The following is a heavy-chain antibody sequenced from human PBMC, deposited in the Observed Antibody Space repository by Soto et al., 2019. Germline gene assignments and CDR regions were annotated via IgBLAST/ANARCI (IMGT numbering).Heavy chain of an antibody. V-gene: IGHV3-21*06. CDR3: ARESEDLTSNFDY. Sequence: LRLSCAASGFTFTRYSMNWVRQAPGKGLEWVSSISSTTNYIYYGDSMKGRFTISRDNAKNSLYLEMNSLRAEDTAVYYCARESEDLTSNFDYWGQGTLVTVSS. CDR1: GFTFTRYS. CDR2: ISSTTNYI. J-gene: IGHJ4*02.